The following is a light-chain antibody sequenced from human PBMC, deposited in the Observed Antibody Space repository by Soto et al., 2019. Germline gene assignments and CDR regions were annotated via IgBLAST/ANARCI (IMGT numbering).Light chain of an antibody. V-gene: IGKV3-11*01. CDR2: DAS. J-gene: IGKJ3*01. CDR3: QQHNDWPPFT. CDR1: QNVRTY. Sequence: EVVLTQSPATLSLSPGERATLSCRASQNVRTYLAWYQHKPGQAPRLLIYDASIRATGVPARFSGSGSGTDFTLTISSLEPEDFAVYYCQQHNDWPPFTFGPGTRVDIK.